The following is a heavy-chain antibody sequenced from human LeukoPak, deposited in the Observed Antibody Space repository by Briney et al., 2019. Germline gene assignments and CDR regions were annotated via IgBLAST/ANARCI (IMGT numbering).Heavy chain of an antibody. CDR1: GGSFSGYY. V-gene: IGHV4-34*01. CDR3: GRRSYQTYYYGSGSRNWFHP. D-gene: IGHD3-10*01. CDR2: INHSGST. Sequence: SETLSLTCAVYGGSFSGYYWSWIRQPPGKGLEWIGEINHSGSTNYNPSLKSRVTISVDTSKNQFSLKLSSVTAADTAVYYCGRRSYQTYYYGSGSRNWFHPWGQGTLVPVSS. J-gene: IGHJ5*02.